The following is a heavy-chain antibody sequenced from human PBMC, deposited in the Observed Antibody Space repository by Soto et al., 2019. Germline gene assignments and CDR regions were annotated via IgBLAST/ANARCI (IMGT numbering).Heavy chain of an antibody. D-gene: IGHD3-16*01. J-gene: IGHJ6*02. CDR3: AMVDVYVTPSPQDV. CDR1: GYSFTRYG. CDR2: INAYNGNT. Sequence: QVHLVQSGAEVKNPGASVKVSCKASGYSFTRYGIGWARQAPGQGLEWMGWINAYNGNTNYAQNLQGRLTLTTDTSTTTAYMELRSLRSNDPAIYYCAMVDVYVTPSPQDVWGQGTTVTVSS. V-gene: IGHV1-18*01.